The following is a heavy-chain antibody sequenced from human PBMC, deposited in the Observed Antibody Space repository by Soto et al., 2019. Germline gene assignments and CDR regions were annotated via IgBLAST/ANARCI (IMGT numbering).Heavy chain of an antibody. Sequence: QVHLVQSGAEVKKPGASVKVSCKGSGYTFTSYGITWVRQAPGQGLEWMGWISAHNGNTDYAQRLQGRVTVTRDTSTRTAYMELRRLRSDETAVYYCARGRYGDYWGQGALVTVSS. J-gene: IGHJ4*02. CDR3: ARGRYGDY. D-gene: IGHD1-1*01. CDR1: GYTFTSYG. CDR2: ISAHNGNT. V-gene: IGHV1-18*01.